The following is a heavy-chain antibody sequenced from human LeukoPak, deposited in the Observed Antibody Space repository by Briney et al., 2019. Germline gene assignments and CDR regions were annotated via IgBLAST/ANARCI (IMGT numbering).Heavy chain of an antibody. CDR2: TYYRSKWYN. V-gene: IGHV6-1*01. CDR3: AVNDYYYESWCFDM. J-gene: IGHJ3*02. D-gene: IGHD3-22*01. Sequence: SQTLSLTCPISGGILSRNIAAWRCIRPSPSRGLEWLGRTYYRSKWYNDYAVSVKSRITINPDTSKNQFSLQLNSVTPEDTAVYSCAVNDYYYESWCFDMWGQGTMVTVSS. CDR1: GGILSRNIAA.